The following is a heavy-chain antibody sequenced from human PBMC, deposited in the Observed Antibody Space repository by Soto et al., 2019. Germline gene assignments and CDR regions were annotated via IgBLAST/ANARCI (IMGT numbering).Heavy chain of an antibody. CDR2: IYYSGRT. CDR1: GGSISSGGYY. J-gene: IGHJ5*02. Sequence: SETLSLTCTVSGGSISSGGYYWSWIRQHPGKGLEWIGYIYYSGRTYYNPSLKSRFTISVDTSKNQFSLNLSSVTAADTAVYYCVRAGHSISSEGANWFDPWGQGTLVTVSS. D-gene: IGHD6-6*01. V-gene: IGHV4-31*03. CDR3: VRAGHSISSEGANWFDP.